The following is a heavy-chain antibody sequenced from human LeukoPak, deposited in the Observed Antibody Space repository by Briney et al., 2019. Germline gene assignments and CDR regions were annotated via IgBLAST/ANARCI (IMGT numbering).Heavy chain of an antibody. CDR3: GRVGYSSSWYNLDY. V-gene: IGHV3-30*02. J-gene: IGHJ4*02. D-gene: IGHD6-13*01. CDR2: IRYDGSNK. CDR1: GFTFSSYG. Sequence: TGGSLRLSCAASGFTFSSYGMHWVRQAPGKGLEWVAFIRYDGSNKYYADSVRGRFTVSRDNSKNTVILEMNSLRAEDTAVYYCGRVGYSSSWYNLDYWGQGTLVTVSP.